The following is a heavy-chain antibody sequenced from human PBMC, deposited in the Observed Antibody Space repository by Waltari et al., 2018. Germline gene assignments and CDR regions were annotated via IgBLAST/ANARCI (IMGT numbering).Heavy chain of an antibody. J-gene: IGHJ4*02. CDR3: VRNRGWQQFDF. CDR1: GFTLSNYW. D-gene: IGHD2-15*01. Sequence: EVQLVESGGGLVQPGGSLRLSCAVSGFTLSNYWMGWVRQAPGEGLEWVAGIKEDGGRKDYVDSVKGRFTISRDNAKSTLYLQMNSLRAEDTAVFYCVRNRGWQQFDFWGQGTLVTVSS. CDR2: IKEDGGRK. V-gene: IGHV3-7*01.